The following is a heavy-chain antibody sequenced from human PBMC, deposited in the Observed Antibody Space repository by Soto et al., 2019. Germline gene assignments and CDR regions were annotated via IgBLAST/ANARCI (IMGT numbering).Heavy chain of an antibody. D-gene: IGHD4-17*01. CDR1: SGSISSSNW. CDR2: IYHSGST. Sequence: QVQLQESGPGLVKPSGTLSLTCAVSSGSISSSNWWSWVRQPPGKGLGWIGEIYHSGSTNYNPSLKSRVTISVDKSKNQFSLKLSSVTAADTAVYYCARAQRLGDYRYSFYYYYYMDVWGKGTTVTVSS. V-gene: IGHV4-4*02. CDR3: ARAQRLGDYRYSFYYYYYMDV. J-gene: IGHJ6*03.